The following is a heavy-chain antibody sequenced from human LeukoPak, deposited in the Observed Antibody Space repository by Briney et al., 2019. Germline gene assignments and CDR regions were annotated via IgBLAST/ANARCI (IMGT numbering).Heavy chain of an antibody. CDR3: ARDGRAWHFDY. V-gene: IGHV3-21*01. J-gene: IGHJ4*02. CDR2: ISSSSSFL. CDR1: GFTFSSYS. Sequence: GGSLRLSRAASGFTFSSYSINWVRQAPGKGLEWVSSISSSSSFLYYADSVKGRFTISRDNAKNSLYLQMNSLRAEDTAVYYCARDGRAWHFDYWGQGILVTVSS.